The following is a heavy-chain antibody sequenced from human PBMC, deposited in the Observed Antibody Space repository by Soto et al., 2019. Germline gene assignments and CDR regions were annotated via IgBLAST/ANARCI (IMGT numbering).Heavy chain of an antibody. CDR3: ARGYPPRLRYFDWSQYGMDV. D-gene: IGHD3-9*01. Sequence: SETLSLTCAVYGGSFSGYYWSWIRQPPGKGLEWIGEINHSGSTNYNPSLKSRVTISVDTSKNQFSLKLSSVTAADTAVYYCARGYPPRLRYFDWSQYGMDVWGQGTTVTVSS. J-gene: IGHJ6*02. V-gene: IGHV4-34*01. CDR1: GGSFSGYY. CDR2: INHSGST.